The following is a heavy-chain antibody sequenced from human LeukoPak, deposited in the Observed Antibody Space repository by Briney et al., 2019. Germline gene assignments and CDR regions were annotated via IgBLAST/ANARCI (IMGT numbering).Heavy chain of an antibody. CDR1: GFTFSSYA. J-gene: IGHJ4*02. Sequence: GGSLRLSCATSGFTFSSYAMSWVRQAPGKGLEWVSGIGASGGSTYYADSVKGRFTISRDNAKNSLYLQMNSLRAEDTAVYYCARSYSSSRGTFDYWGQGTLVTVSS. CDR2: IGASGGST. V-gene: IGHV3-23*01. D-gene: IGHD6-6*01. CDR3: ARSYSSSRGTFDY.